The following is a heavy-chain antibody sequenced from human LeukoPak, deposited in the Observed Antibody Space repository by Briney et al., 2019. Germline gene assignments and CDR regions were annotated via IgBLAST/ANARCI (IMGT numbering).Heavy chain of an antibody. CDR1: GYTFTSYW. Sequence: GESLKISCQGSGYTFTSYWIGWVGQLPGKGLEWMGIIYPGDSDTRYSPSFQGQVTISADKSISTAYLQWSSLKASDTAMYYCARQRVAAADLDYWGQGTLVTVSS. CDR2: IYPGDSDT. D-gene: IGHD6-13*01. CDR3: ARQRVAAADLDY. V-gene: IGHV5-51*01. J-gene: IGHJ4*02.